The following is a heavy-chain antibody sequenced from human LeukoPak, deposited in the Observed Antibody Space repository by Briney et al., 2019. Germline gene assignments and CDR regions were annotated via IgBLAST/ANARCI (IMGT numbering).Heavy chain of an antibody. V-gene: IGHV4-34*01. CDR3: ARAHTYGSGSNVDY. D-gene: IGHD3-10*01. CDR1: GGSFSGYY. Sequence: PSETLSLTCAVYGGSFSGYYWSWIRQPPGKGLEWIGEINHSGSTNYNPSLKSRVTISLDTSKNQFSLRLSSVTAADTAVYYCARAHTYGSGSNVDYWGQGTLVTVSS. CDR2: INHSGST. J-gene: IGHJ4*02.